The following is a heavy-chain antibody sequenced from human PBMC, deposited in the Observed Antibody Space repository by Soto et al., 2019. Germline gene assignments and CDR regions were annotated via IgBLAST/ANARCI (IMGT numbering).Heavy chain of an antibody. CDR3: ARHFSVDYFDY. CDR2: INHSGST. Sequence: ETLSLTCAVYGGSFSGYYWSWIRQPPGKGLEWIGEINHSGSTNYNPSLKSRVTISVDTSKNQFSLKLSSVTAADTAVYYCARHFSVDYFDYWGQGALVTVSS. CDR1: GGSFSGYY. J-gene: IGHJ4*02. V-gene: IGHV4-34*01.